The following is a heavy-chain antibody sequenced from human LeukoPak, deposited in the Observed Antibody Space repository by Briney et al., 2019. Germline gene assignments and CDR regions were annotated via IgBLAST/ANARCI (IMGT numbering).Heavy chain of an antibody. V-gene: IGHV1-46*01. Sequence: ASVKVSCKASGYTFSSYFMHWVRQAPGQGLEWMGIINPSCGTTNYAQKFQGRVTMTRDTSTSTVYMELSSLRSEDTAVYYCARDLVYYGSGTYHAFDIWGQGTRVSVSS. CDR3: ARDLVYYGSGTYHAFDI. CDR1: GYTFSSYF. CDR2: INPSCGTT. D-gene: IGHD3-10*01. J-gene: IGHJ3*02.